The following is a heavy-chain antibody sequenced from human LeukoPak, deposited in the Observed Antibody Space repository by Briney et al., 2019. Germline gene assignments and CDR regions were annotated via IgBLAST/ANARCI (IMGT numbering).Heavy chain of an antibody. CDR2: ISGSGGST. CDR1: GFTFSSYA. CDR3: AKDSTTWYDTFDI. Sequence: GGSLRLSCAASGFTFSSYAMSWVRQAPGKGLEWVSAISGSGGSTYYADSVKGRFTISRDNSKNTLYLQMSSLRAEDTAVYFCAKDSTTWYDTFDIWGQGTIVTVSS. V-gene: IGHV3-23*01. D-gene: IGHD6-13*01. J-gene: IGHJ3*02.